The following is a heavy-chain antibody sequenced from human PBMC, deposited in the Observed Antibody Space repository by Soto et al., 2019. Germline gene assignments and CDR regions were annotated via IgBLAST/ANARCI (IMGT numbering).Heavy chain of an antibody. CDR3: ARGLYSSTWYGDFDS. CDR1: GASISSSNYY. V-gene: IGHV4-30-4*01. D-gene: IGHD6-13*01. J-gene: IGHJ4*02. CDR2: IYYSGST. Sequence: QVQLQESGPGLVKPSQTLSLTCTVSGASISSSNYYWTWIRQPPGRGLEWIGYIYYSGSTYYNPSLKSRLSISVATSKNHFSLRLNSVTAADTAVYYCARGLYSSTWYGDFDSWGQGTLVTVSS.